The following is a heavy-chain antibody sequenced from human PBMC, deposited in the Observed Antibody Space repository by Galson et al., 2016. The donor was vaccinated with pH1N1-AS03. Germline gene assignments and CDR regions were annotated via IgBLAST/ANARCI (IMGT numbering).Heavy chain of an antibody. D-gene: IGHD6-19*01. Sequence: QSGAEVKKPGESLKISCQGSGYSFTNYWIGWVRQMPGKGLEWMGIIYLDDSDTRYSPFFQGQVTISADKSISTAYLQWSSLKASDTAMYYCARLTLSSGWPCDYWGQGTLVTVSS. V-gene: IGHV5-51*01. CDR3: ARLTLSSGWPCDY. J-gene: IGHJ4*01. CDR2: IYLDDSDT. CDR1: GYSFTNYW.